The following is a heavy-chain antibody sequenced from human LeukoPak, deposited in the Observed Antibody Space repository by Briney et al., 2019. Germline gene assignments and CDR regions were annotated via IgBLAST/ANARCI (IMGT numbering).Heavy chain of an antibody. CDR2: ISSSSIYI. CDR3: AKEHGGSSWYEDAFDI. J-gene: IGHJ3*02. CDR1: GFTFSTYR. D-gene: IGHD6-13*01. V-gene: IGHV3-21*04. Sequence: PGGSLRLSCAASGFTFSTYRMNWVRQAPGKGLEWVPSISSSSIYIYYADSVKGRFTISRDNAKNSLYLQMNSLRAEDTAVYYCAKEHGGSSWYEDAFDIWGQGTMVTVSS.